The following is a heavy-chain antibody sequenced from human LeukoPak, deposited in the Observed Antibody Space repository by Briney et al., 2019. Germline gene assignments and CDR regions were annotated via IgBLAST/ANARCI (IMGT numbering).Heavy chain of an antibody. V-gene: IGHV3-13*01. Sequence: GGSLRLSCAASGFTFSSYDMHWVRQATGKGLEWVSAIGTAGDTYYPGSVKGRFTISRENAKNSLYLQMNSLRAGDTAVYYCARVYGDHGLDYWGQGTLVTVSS. CDR2: IGTAGDT. J-gene: IGHJ4*02. CDR3: ARVYGDHGLDY. D-gene: IGHD4-17*01. CDR1: GFTFSSYD.